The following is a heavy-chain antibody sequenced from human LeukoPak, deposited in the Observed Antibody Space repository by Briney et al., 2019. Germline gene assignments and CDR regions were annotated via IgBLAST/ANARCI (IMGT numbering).Heavy chain of an antibody. CDR1: GFTFSSYS. J-gene: IGHJ4*02. CDR2: ISGSGGST. Sequence: PGGSLRLSCAASGFTFSSYSMNWVRQAPGKGLEWVSAISGSGGSTYYADSVKGRFTISRDNSKNTLYLQMNSLRAEDTAVYYCAKPPAEVTTYYFDYWGQGTLVTVSS. V-gene: IGHV3-23*01. CDR3: AKPPAEVTTYYFDY. D-gene: IGHD4-17*01.